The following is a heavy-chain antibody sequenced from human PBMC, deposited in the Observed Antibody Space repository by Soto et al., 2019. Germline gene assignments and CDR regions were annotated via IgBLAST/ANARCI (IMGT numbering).Heavy chain of an antibody. V-gene: IGHV1-8*01. CDR1: GYTFTSYY. J-gene: IGHJ3*02. Sequence: ASVKVSCKASGYTFTSYYINWVRQATGQGLEWMGWMNPNCGNTGYAQKFQGRVTMTRNTSISTAYMELSSLRSEDTAVYYCVTTVTGAFDIWGQGTMVTVSS. CDR3: VTTVTGAFDI. CDR2: MNPNCGNT. D-gene: IGHD4-17*01.